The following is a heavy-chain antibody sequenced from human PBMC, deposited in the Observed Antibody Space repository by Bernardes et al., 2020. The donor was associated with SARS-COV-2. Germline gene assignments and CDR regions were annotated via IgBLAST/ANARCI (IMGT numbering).Heavy chain of an antibody. V-gene: IGHV3-23*01. Sequence: GGSLRLSSAASGSTFSTYAMSWVRQTPGRGLEWVASIRGSGAYTYYADSVKGRFTISRDNSRDTLYLQMNSLRAEDTAVYYCAKDKDLSLPAGTVDYWGQGTLVTVSS. CDR3: AKDKDLSLPAGTVDY. J-gene: IGHJ4*02. CDR1: GSTFSTYA. D-gene: IGHD6-13*01. CDR2: IRGSGAYT.